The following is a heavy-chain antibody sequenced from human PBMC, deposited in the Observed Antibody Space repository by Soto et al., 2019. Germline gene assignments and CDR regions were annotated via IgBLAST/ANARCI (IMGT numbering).Heavy chain of an antibody. CDR2: VNPDNGVT. CDR1: GGTFSSYA. V-gene: IGHV1-2*04. Sequence: ASVKVSCKASGGTFSSYAISWVRQAPGQGLEWMGGVNPDNGVTNYAQKFQGWVTMTSDTSTNTAYMEMTRLPSDATAVYFCARAYTGTYYFSYWGQGTLVTVPS. J-gene: IGHJ4*02. D-gene: IGHD3-10*01. CDR3: ARAYTGTYYFSY.